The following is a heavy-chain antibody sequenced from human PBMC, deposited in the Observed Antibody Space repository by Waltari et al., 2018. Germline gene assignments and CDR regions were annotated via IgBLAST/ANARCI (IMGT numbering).Heavy chain of an antibody. CDR2: FIYSGGST. J-gene: IGHJ4*02. D-gene: IGHD6-19*01. CDR3: AKHLSSGWFLDY. V-gene: IGHV3-23*03. CDR1: GFTFSSYA. Sequence: EVQLLESGGGLVQPGGSLRLSCAASGFTFSSYAMSWVRQAPGKGLEWVSFIYSGGSTYYADSVKGRFTISRDNSKNTLYLQMNSLRAEDTAVYYCAKHLSSGWFLDYWGQGTLVTVSS.